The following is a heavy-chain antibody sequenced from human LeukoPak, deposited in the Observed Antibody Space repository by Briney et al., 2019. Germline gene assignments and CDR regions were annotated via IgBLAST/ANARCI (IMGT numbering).Heavy chain of an antibody. D-gene: IGHD2-21*02. CDR3: ARDAAVVTAILDAFDI. V-gene: IGHV1-18*01. J-gene: IGHJ3*02. CDR1: GYTFTSYG. CDR2: ICAYNGNT. Sequence: SVKVSFKASGYTFTSYGISWVRQAPGQGLEWMGWICAYNGNTNYAQKLQGRVTMTTDTSTSTAYMELKSLRSDDTAVYYCARDAAVVTAILDAFDIWGQGTMVTVSS.